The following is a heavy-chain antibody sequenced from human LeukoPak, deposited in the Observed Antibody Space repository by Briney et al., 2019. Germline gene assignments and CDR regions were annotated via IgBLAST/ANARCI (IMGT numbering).Heavy chain of an antibody. Sequence: ASVKVSCKASGYTFTSYGISWVRQAPGQGLEWVGWISAYNGNTNYAQKLQGRVTMTTDTSTSTAYMELRSLRSDDTAVYYCARDVKLLWFGILFDYWGQGTLVTVSS. CDR1: GYTFTSYG. D-gene: IGHD3-10*01. CDR3: ARDVKLLWFGILFDY. CDR2: ISAYNGNT. V-gene: IGHV1-18*01. J-gene: IGHJ4*02.